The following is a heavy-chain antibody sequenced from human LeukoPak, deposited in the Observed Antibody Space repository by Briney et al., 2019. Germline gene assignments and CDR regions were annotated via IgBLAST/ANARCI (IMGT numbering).Heavy chain of an antibody. CDR2: IIPIFGTA. D-gene: IGHD4-17*01. CDR1: GGTFSSYA. Sequence: SVKVSCKASGGTFSSYAISWVRQAPGQGLEWMGGIIPIFGTANYAQKFQGRVTITTDESTSTAYMEQSSLRSEDTAVYYCARGRTVTTPFDYWGQGTLVTVSS. J-gene: IGHJ4*02. V-gene: IGHV1-69*05. CDR3: ARGRTVTTPFDY.